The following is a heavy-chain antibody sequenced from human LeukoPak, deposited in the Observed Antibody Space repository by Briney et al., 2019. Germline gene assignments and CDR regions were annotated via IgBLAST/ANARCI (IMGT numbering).Heavy chain of an antibody. Sequence: SETLSLTCTVSGGSISSYYWSWIRQPPGKGLEWIGYIYYSGSTNYNPSLKSRVTISVDTSKNQFSLKLSSVTAADTAVYYCARGVPVEMATIRRWDFDYWGQGTLVTVSS. CDR3: ARGVPVEMATIRRWDFDY. V-gene: IGHV4-59*01. J-gene: IGHJ4*02. CDR1: GGSISSYY. CDR2: IYYSGST. D-gene: IGHD5-24*01.